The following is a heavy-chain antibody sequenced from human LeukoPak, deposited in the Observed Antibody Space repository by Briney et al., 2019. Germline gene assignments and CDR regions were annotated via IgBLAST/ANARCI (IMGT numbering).Heavy chain of an antibody. CDR1: GGSISSSSYY. CDR2: IYYSGST. D-gene: IGHD3-10*01. CDR3: ARRDRYYYGSGSYDY. J-gene: IGHJ4*02. Sequence: PSETLSLTCTVSGGSISSSSYYWGWLRQPPGKGLEWIGSIYYSGSTYYNPSLKSRVTISVDTSKNQFPLKLSSVTAADTAVYYCARRDRYYYGSGSYDYWGQGTLVTVSS. V-gene: IGHV4-39*01.